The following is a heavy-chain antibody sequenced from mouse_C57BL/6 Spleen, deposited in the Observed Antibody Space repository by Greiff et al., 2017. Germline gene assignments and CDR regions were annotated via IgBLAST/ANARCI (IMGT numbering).Heavy chain of an antibody. D-gene: IGHD2-5*01. CDR1: GFNIKNTY. V-gene: IGHV14-3*01. CDR2: IDPANGNT. CDR3: ARWSNGRYFDY. J-gene: IGHJ2*01. Sequence: EVQLVESVAELVRPGASVKLSCTASGFNIKNTYMHWVKQRPEQGLEWIGRIDPANGNTNYAAKFQGKATITADTSSTTAYLQLSSLTSEDTAIYYSARWSNGRYFDYWGQGTTLTVSS.